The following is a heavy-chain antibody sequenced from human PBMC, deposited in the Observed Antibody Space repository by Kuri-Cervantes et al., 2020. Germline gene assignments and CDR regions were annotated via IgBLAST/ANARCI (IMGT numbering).Heavy chain of an antibody. CDR1: GYSFTTNE. J-gene: IGHJ4*02. D-gene: IGHD5-12*01. Sequence: ASVKVSCKATGYSFTTNEITWVRQARGQGLEWMGWINTYSGNTVYADKFQGRITMTRDTSTGTAYMDLRSLRPDDTAVYYCARFIRGGYQPHSDYWGQGTLVTVSS. CDR3: ARFIRGGYQPHSDY. V-gene: IGHV1-18*01. CDR2: INTYSGNT.